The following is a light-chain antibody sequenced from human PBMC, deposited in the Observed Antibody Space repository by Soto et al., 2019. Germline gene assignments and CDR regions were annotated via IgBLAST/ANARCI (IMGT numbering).Light chain of an antibody. J-gene: IGKJ1*01. Sequence: EIVMTQSPATRSVSPGERATLSCRASQSVSSNLVWYQQKPGQAPRLLIYGASSRATGIPARFSGSGSGTEFTLTISSLQSEDFAVYYCQQSNNWPRTFGQGTKVDIK. CDR3: QQSNNWPRT. CDR2: GAS. V-gene: IGKV3-15*01. CDR1: QSVSSN.